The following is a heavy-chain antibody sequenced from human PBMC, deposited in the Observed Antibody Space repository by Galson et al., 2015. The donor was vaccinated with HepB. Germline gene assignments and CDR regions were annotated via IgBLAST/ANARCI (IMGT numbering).Heavy chain of an antibody. Sequence: SLRLSCAASGFTFGDFALSWVRQAPGSGLEWVGFIRSKAYGGTTEYIASVKGRFTISRDDSKSIAYLQMNSLKTEDTALYHCAKGPGGNYDHYPPNWFDPWGQGTLVIVPS. CDR1: GFTFGDFA. V-gene: IGHV3-49*04. CDR3: AKGPGGNYDHYPPNWFDP. D-gene: IGHD4-11*01. CDR2: IRSKAYGGTT. J-gene: IGHJ5*02.